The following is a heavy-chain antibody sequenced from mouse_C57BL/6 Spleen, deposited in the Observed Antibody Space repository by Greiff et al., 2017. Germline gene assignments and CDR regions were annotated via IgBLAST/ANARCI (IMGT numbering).Heavy chain of an antibody. D-gene: IGHD2-3*01. CDR2: IDPENGDT. J-gene: IGHJ2*01. CDR1: GFNIKDDY. Sequence: VQLQQSGAELVRPGASVKLSCTASGFNIKDDYMHWVKQRPEQGLEWIGWIDPENGDTEYASKFQGKATITADTSSNTAYLQLSSLTSEDTAVYYCTKFYDLYFDYWGQGTTRTVSS. V-gene: IGHV14-4*01. CDR3: TKFYDLYFDY.